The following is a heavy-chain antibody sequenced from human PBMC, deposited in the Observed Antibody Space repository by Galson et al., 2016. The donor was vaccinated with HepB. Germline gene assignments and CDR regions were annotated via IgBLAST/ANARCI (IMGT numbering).Heavy chain of an antibody. CDR2: ISHGGGRT. CDR3: AKEHYFGSGSYFDS. Sequence: SLRLSCAASGVVFSNYAMTWVRQAPGKGLEWVSGISHGGGRTFYADSVEGRFTISRDNSQNTVFLQMNSLRAEDTAVYYCAKEHYFGSGSYFDSWGQGTLVTVSS. D-gene: IGHD3-10*01. V-gene: IGHV3-23*01. CDR1: GVVFSNYA. J-gene: IGHJ4*02.